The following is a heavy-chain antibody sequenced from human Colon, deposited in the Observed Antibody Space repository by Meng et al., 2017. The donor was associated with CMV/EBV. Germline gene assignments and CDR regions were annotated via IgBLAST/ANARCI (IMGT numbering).Heavy chain of an antibody. V-gene: IGHV3-9*01. D-gene: IGHD2-15*01. CDR3: ARDTTAARSHYFNF. Sequence: SLKISCAASGFTFDDHTMHWVRQAPGKGLEWVSGITWNSGTIEYADSVRGRFTISRDNAKNYLYLQMNSLGLEDTAFYYCARDTTAARSHYFNFWGQGTLVTVSS. J-gene: IGHJ4*02. CDR1: GFTFDDHT. CDR2: ITWNSGTI.